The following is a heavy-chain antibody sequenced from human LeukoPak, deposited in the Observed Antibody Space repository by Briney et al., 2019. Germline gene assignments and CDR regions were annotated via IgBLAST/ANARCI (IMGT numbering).Heavy chain of an antibody. Sequence: PSETLTLTCTVSGGSSGSDYWTWIRQPPGKVLEYIGYIYYTGGTNYNPSLKSRVTISVDTSKNQFSLKLSSVTAADTAVYFCAKYGNSGWVIDNWGQGTLVTVSS. V-gene: IGHV4-59*08. J-gene: IGHJ4*02. CDR2: IYYTGGT. D-gene: IGHD6-19*01. CDR1: GGSSGSDY. CDR3: AKYGNSGWVIDN.